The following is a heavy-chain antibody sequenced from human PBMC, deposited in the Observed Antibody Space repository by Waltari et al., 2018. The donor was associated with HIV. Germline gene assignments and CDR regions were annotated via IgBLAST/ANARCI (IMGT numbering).Heavy chain of an antibody. V-gene: IGHV3-23*01. CDR3: ARDDYINYWTTSANWFDP. Sequence: EMQLLESWGGLVQPGGSLRLSCPAPGFLLPHSATCLVGQAPGSGLEWVAASSNGGYRTYYADSGKGRFAISRDPSNNTVSLQMNNLRVEDTAFYYCARDDYINYWTTSANWFDPWGQGTLVTVSP. CDR2: SSNGGYRT. D-gene: IGHD4-4*01. J-gene: IGHJ5*02. CDR1: GFLLPHSA.